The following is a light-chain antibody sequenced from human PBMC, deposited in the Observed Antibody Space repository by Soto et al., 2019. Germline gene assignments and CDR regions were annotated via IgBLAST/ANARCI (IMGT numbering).Light chain of an antibody. J-gene: IGKJ3*01. CDR3: HHYDRSAIFT. CDR2: VAS. V-gene: IGKV3-20*01. Sequence: EIVLTQSPGTLSLSPGERATLSCRASQSVSSNYLAWYQQRPGQAPRLLIYVASTRAAGVPDRFSGSGSGPDFTPTISRLEPQDFAVFYRHHYDRSAIFTFGPGTTVDIK. CDR1: QSVSSNY.